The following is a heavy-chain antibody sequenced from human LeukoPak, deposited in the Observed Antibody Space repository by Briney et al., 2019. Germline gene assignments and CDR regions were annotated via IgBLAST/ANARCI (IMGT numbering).Heavy chain of an antibody. CDR3: ARDLGYCSSTICHAFDI. CDR2: IYHSGST. J-gene: IGHJ3*02. V-gene: IGHV4-38-2*02. D-gene: IGHD2-2*01. Sequence: NPSETLSLTCTVSGYSISSGYYWGWIRQPPGKGLEWIGSIYHSGSTYYNPSLKSRVTISVDTSKNQFSLKLSSVTAADTAVYYSARDLGYCSSTICHAFDIWGQGTMVTVSS. CDR1: GYSISSGYY.